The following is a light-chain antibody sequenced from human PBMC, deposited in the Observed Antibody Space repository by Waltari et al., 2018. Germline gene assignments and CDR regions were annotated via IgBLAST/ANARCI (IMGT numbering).Light chain of an antibody. Sequence: QSALTQPASVSGSPGQSITISCTGTTSDVGGYNYVPWYQQHPGKAPNLIIFDVAKRPSGVSNRFSGSKSGNTASLTISGLQTEDETDYYCTSYTSSSTFVFGTGTRVTVL. CDR1: TSDVGGYNY. CDR3: TSYTSSSTFV. J-gene: IGLJ1*01. V-gene: IGLV2-14*01. CDR2: DVA.